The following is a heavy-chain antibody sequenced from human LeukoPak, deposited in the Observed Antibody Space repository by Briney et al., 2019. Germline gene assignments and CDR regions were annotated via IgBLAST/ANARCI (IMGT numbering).Heavy chain of an antibody. V-gene: IGHV3-33*01. J-gene: IGHJ4*02. D-gene: IGHD1/OR15-1a*01. CDR1: GFTFSHFA. CDR2: IWSDATNE. CDR3: ARVGSGTTRDY. Sequence: GGSLRLSCEASGFTFSHFAMHWVRQAPDKGLEWLAVIWSDATNEYYADSVKGRFTISRDNFKRTVSLEMNSLRAEDTAVYYCARVGSGTTRDYWGQGTLVTVSS.